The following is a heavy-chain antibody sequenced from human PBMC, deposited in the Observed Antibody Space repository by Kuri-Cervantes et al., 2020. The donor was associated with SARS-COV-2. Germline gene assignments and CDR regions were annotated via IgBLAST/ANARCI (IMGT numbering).Heavy chain of an antibody. CDR1: GVTFSSYA. D-gene: IGHD6-13*01. V-gene: IGHV3-30-3*01. Sequence: AESLRLSCAASGVTFSSYAMHWVRQAPGKGLEWVAVISYDGSNKYYADSVKGRFTISRDNSKNTLYLQMNSLRAEDTAVYYCARPARAAGTYYYYGMDVWGQGTTVTVSS. J-gene: IGHJ6*02. CDR3: ARPARAAGTYYYYGMDV. CDR2: ISYDGSNK.